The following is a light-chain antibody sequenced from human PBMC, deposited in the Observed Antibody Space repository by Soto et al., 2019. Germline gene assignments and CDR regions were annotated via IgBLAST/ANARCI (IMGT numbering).Light chain of an antibody. CDR2: GTS. CDR1: QSINGNY. Sequence: EIVLTQSPGTMSLSPGDRATLSCRASQSINGNYLHWYQQKPGQVPRLLIFGTSSRATGIPDRFIGGGSGTDFTLTIRRLEPEDFAVYCCQQCGSFPGTFGQGTKVESK. V-gene: IGKV3-20*01. CDR3: QQCGSFPGT. J-gene: IGKJ1*01.